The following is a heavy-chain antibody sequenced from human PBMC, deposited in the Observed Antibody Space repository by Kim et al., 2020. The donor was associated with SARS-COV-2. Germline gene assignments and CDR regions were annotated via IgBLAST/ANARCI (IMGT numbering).Heavy chain of an antibody. CDR2: IYYSGST. D-gene: IGHD3-16*01. CDR3: ASPYGYYDYVWDSRHYGMDV. Sequence: SEILSLTCTVSGGSISSSSYYWGWIRQPPGKGLEWIGSIYYSGSTYYNPSLKSRVTISVDTSKNQFSLKLSSVTAADTAVYYCASPYGYYDYVWDSRHYGMDVWGQGTTVTVSS. CDR1: GGSISSSSYY. V-gene: IGHV4-39*01. J-gene: IGHJ6*02.